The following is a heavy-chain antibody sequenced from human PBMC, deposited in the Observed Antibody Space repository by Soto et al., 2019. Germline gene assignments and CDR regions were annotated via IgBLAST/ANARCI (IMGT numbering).Heavy chain of an antibody. J-gene: IGHJ5*02. V-gene: IGHV3-49*03. CDR2: IRSKAYGGTT. Sequence: SLRLSCTASGFTFGDYAMSWFRQAPGKGLEWVGFIRSKAYGGTTEYAASVKGRFTISRDDSKGIAYLQMNSLKTEDTAVYYCTRETNWNSHWFDPWGQGTLVTVSS. CDR3: TRETNWNSHWFDP. CDR1: GFTFGDYA. D-gene: IGHD1-7*01.